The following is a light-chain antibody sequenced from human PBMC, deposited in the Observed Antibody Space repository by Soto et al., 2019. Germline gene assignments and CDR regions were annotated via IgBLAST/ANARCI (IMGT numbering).Light chain of an antibody. CDR3: SSYTTSNTRQIV. CDR2: DVS. V-gene: IGLV2-14*01. J-gene: IGLJ1*01. CDR1: SSEVGGYNY. Sequence: QSVLTQPASGSWSPGQSLTISCTGNSSEVGGYNYVSWYQQHPGKAPKFMIYDVSNRPSGVSNRFSGSKSGNTASLTISGLQAEDEADYYCSSYTTSNTRQIVFGTGTKSPS.